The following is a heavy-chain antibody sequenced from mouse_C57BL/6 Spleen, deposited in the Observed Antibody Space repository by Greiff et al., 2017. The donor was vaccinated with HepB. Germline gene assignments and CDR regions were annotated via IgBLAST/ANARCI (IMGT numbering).Heavy chain of an antibody. V-gene: IGHV1-81*01. CDR1: GYTFTSYG. J-gene: IGHJ1*03. CDR3: AREEVITTVVARYFDV. D-gene: IGHD1-1*01. Sequence: LVEPGAELARPGASVKLSCKASGYTFTSYGISWVKQRTGQGLEWIGEIYPRSGKTYYNEKFKGKATLSADNSSSTADMELRSLPSEDSAVYFCAREEVITTVVARYFDVWGTGTTVTVSS. CDR2: IYPRSGKT.